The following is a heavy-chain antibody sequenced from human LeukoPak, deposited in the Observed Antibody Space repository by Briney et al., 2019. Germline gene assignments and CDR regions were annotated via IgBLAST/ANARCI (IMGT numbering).Heavy chain of an antibody. CDR2: INPNSGGT. V-gene: IGHV1-2*02. D-gene: IGHD6-13*01. CDR3: ARGADSSSWFASPDF. Sequence: ASVKVSCKASGYTFTGYYMHWVRQAPGHGREWMGWINPNSGGTNYAQKFQGRVTMTRDTSITTAYMELSRLRSDDTAVYYCARGADSSSWFASPDFWGQGSQVTVSS. CDR1: GYTFTGYY. J-gene: IGHJ4*02.